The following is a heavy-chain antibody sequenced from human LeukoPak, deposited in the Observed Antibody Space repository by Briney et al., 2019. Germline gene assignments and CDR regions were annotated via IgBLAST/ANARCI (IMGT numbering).Heavy chain of an antibody. Sequence: PGGSLRLSCAASGFTFSSYSMNWVRQAPGKGLEWVSSISSSSSYIYYADSVKGRFTISRDNAKNSLYLQMNSLRAEDTAVYYCARDVVVPAAIPLDYWGQGTLVTVSS. CDR2: ISSSSSYI. CDR1: GFTFSSYS. D-gene: IGHD2-2*02. J-gene: IGHJ4*02. V-gene: IGHV3-21*01. CDR3: ARDVVVPAAIPLDY.